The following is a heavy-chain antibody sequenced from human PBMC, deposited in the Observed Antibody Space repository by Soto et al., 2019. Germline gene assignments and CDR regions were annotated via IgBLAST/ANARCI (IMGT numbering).Heavy chain of an antibody. Sequence: QVQLVQSGAEVKKPGASVKVSCKASGYTFTSYAMHWVRQAPGQRLEWMGWINACNGNTKYSQKFQGRVTITRDTSASTAYLELSSLRSEDTAVYYCARDQYCSSTSCHEGYFDYWGQGTLVTVSS. J-gene: IGHJ4*02. D-gene: IGHD2-2*01. CDR1: GYTFTSYA. CDR2: INACNGNT. CDR3: ARDQYCSSTSCHEGYFDY. V-gene: IGHV1-3*01.